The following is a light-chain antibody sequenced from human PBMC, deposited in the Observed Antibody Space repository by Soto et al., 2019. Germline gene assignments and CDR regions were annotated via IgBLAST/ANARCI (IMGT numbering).Light chain of an antibody. CDR3: SSYTSSSVL. J-gene: IGLJ2*01. V-gene: IGLV2-14*01. CDR2: DVS. CDR1: SSDVGSYNR. Sequence: QSALTQPASVSGSPGQSITISCTGTSSDVGSYNRVSWYQQPPGKAPKLMIYDVSNRPSGVSNRFSGSKSGNTASLTISGLQAEDEADYYCSSYTSSSVLFGGGTQLTVL.